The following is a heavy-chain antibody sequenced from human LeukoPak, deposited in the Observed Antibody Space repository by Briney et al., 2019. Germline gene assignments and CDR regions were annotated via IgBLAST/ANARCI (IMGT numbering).Heavy chain of an antibody. D-gene: IGHD6-13*01. CDR2: IIPIFGTA. CDR1: GYTFTSYG. V-gene: IGHV1-69*13. J-gene: IGHJ2*01. CDR3: SRQPHSTPGSWYARPNLWWYFDL. Sequence: GASVKVSCKASGYTFTSYGISWVRQAPGQGLEWMGGIIPIFGTANYAQKFQGRVTITADESTSTAYMELSSLRSEDTAVYYCSRQPHSTPGSWYARPNLWWYFDLWGRGTLVTVSS.